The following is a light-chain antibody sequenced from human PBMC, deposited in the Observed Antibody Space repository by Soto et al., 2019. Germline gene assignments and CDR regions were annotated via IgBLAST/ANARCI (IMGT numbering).Light chain of an antibody. CDR2: LNSDGSH. V-gene: IGLV4-69*01. CDR3: QTWGSGIVV. J-gene: IGLJ2*01. Sequence: QLVLTQSPSASASLGASVKLTCTLSSGHSNYAIAWHQQQSEKGPRYLMKLNSDGSHSKGDGIPDRFSGSSSGAARYLTISSLQSDDEADYYCQTWGSGIVVFGGGTKLTVL. CDR1: SGHSNYA.